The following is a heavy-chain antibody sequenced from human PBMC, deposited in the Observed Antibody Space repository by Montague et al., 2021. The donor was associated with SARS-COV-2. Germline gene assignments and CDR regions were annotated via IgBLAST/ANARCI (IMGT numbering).Heavy chain of an antibody. V-gene: IGHV2-70*11. J-gene: IGHJ4*02. D-gene: IGHD5-12*01. CDR2: IDWDDDK. Sequence: ALVKPTQTLTLTCTFSGFSLSTNGMCVSWVRQPPGKALEWLARIDWDDDKYYSTSLKTRLTISKDTSKNQVVLTMTNMDPVDTATYYCVRLRPGGSLSGDMDYFDYWGLGTLVTVSS. CDR3: VRLRPGGSLSGDMDYFDY. CDR1: GFSLSTNGMC.